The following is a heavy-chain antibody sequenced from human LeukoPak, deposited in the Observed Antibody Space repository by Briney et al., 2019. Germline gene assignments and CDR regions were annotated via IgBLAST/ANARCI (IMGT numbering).Heavy chain of an antibody. D-gene: IGHD3-3*01. V-gene: IGHV3-30*03. CDR3: ARNPWDFWSGYHDY. CDR1: GHTFSSYG. CDR2: ISHEGSYQ. Sequence: GGSLRLSCAVSGHTFSSYGMHWVRQAPGKGLEWVGVISHEGSYQNYADSVKGRFTISRDNSKNMVFLQMNSLRADDTAVYYCARNPWDFWSGYHDYWGQRTLVTVSS. J-gene: IGHJ4*02.